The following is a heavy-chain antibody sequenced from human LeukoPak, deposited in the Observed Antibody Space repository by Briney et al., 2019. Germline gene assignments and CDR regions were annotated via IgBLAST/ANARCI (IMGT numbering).Heavy chain of an antibody. D-gene: IGHD4-17*01. Sequence: SVKVSCKASGGTFSSYAISWVRQAPGQGLEWMGGIIPIFGTANYAQKFQGRVTITADESTSTAYMELSDLESEDTAVYYCARTPPDYGIDYWGQGTLVTVSS. CDR1: GGTFSSYA. CDR3: ARTPPDYGIDY. CDR2: IIPIFGTA. J-gene: IGHJ4*02. V-gene: IGHV1-69*13.